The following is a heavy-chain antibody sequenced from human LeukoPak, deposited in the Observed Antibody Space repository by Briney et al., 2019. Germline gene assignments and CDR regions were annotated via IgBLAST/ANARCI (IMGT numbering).Heavy chain of an antibody. V-gene: IGHV4-30-2*01. CDR3: ARENPSGYYNRPIDY. CDR2: IYHSGST. Sequence: SQTLSLTCDVSGGSISSGLYSWNWIRQPPGKGLEWIGYIYHSGSTYYNPSLYSRITISVDRSKNQFSLKLNSVTAADTAIYYCARENPSGYYNRPIDYWGQGTLVTVSS. J-gene: IGHJ4*02. CDR1: GGSISSGLYS. D-gene: IGHD3-22*01.